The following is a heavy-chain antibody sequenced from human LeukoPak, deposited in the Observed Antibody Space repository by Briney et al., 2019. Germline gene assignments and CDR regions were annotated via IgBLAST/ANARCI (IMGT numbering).Heavy chain of an antibody. V-gene: IGHV4-59*01. CDR3: ARDAAVAGPGSFDY. D-gene: IGHD6-19*01. CDR1: GGSISSYY. CDR2: IYYSGST. Sequence: SETLSLTCTISGGSISSYYWSWIRQPPGKGLEWIGYIYYSGSTNYNPSLKSRVTISVDTSKNQFSLKLSSVTAADTAVYYCARDAAVAGPGSFDYWGQGILVTVSS. J-gene: IGHJ4*02.